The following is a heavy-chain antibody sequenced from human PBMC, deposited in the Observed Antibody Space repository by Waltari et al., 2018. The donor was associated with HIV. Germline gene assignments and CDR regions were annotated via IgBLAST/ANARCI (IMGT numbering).Heavy chain of an antibody. V-gene: IGHV4-34*01. J-gene: IGHJ4*02. CDR3: ARGPGVGCSGGSCYLPTPRIFDY. D-gene: IGHD2-15*01. Sequence: QVQLQQWGAGLLKPSETLSLTCAVYGGSFSGYYWSWIRQPPGKGLEWIGEINHSGSTNYNPSLKSRVTISVDTSKNQFSLKLSSVTAADTAVYYCARGPGVGCSGGSCYLPTPRIFDYWGQGTLVTVSS. CDR2: INHSGST. CDR1: GGSFSGYY.